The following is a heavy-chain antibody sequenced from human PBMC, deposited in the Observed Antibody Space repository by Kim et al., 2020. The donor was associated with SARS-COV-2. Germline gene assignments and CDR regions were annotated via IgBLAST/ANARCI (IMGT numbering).Heavy chain of an antibody. Sequence: YAQKFHGRFTFTADRSTGTASMELGSLRSEDTAVYFCARGSAAGPGVFDSWGQGTLVSVSS. V-gene: IGHV1-69*02. CDR3: ARGSAAGPGVFDS. J-gene: IGHJ4*02. D-gene: IGHD6-13*01.